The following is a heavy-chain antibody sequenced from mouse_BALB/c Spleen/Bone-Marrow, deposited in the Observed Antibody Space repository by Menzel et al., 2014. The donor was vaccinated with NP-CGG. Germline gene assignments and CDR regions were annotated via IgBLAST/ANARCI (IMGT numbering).Heavy chain of an antibody. CDR2: ISDGGSYT. Sequence: EVHLVESGGGLVKPGGSLKLSCAASGFTFSDYYMYWVRQTPEKRLEWVATISDGGSYTDYPGSVKGRFTVSRDNAKNTLFLKMGSLKSEDTAMYFCARTYRPLALDYWGQGTSVTVSS. V-gene: IGHV5-4*02. J-gene: IGHJ4*01. CDR1: GFTFSDYY. CDR3: ARTYRPLALDY. D-gene: IGHD2-14*01.